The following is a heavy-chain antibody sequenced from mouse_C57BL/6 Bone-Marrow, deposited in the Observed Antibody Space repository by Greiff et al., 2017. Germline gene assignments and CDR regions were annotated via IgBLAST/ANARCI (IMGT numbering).Heavy chain of an antibody. CDR3: ASLSDYYGSRGYYFDY. J-gene: IGHJ2*01. CDR2: IDPSDSYT. D-gene: IGHD1-1*01. Sequence: QVQLQQPGAELVRPGTSVKLSCKASGYTFTSYWMHWVKQRPGQGLEWIGVIDPSDSYTNYNQKFKGKATLTVDTSSSQAYMQLSSLTSEDSAVYYCASLSDYYGSRGYYFDYWGQGTTLTVSS. V-gene: IGHV1-59*01. CDR1: GYTFTSYW.